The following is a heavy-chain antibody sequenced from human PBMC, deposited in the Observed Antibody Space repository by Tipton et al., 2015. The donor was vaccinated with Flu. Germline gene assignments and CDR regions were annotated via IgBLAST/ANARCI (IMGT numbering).Heavy chain of an antibody. CDR2: IHRSGST. Sequence: TLSLTCSVSGDSISSDYYWGWVRQAPRQGLEWIGNIHRSGSTYYNPSLKSRVTISVDTSKNQFSLKVNSVTAADAGVYYCARRAYSNYVSDPKSWFDPWGRGTLVTVSS. CDR1: GDSISSDYY. D-gene: IGHD4-11*01. V-gene: IGHV4-38-2*01. J-gene: IGHJ5*02. CDR3: ARRAYSNYVSDPKSWFDP.